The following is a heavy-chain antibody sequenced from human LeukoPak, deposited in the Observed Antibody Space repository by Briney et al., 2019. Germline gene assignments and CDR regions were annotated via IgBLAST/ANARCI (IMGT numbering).Heavy chain of an antibody. CDR1: GYTFTSYY. Sequence: ASVKVSCKASGYTFTSYYMHWVRQAPGQGLEWMGWIDPHSGATNYAQMFQGRVTMTRDTSISTAFMDLSSLRSDDTAVYYCAPSANYFYFDYWGQGTLVTVSS. V-gene: IGHV1-2*02. D-gene: IGHD4/OR15-4a*01. CDR2: IDPHSGAT. J-gene: IGHJ4*02. CDR3: APSANYFYFDY.